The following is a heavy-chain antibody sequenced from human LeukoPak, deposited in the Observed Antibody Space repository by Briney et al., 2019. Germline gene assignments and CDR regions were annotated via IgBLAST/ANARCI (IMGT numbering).Heavy chain of an antibody. CDR2: IDPNSGAT. CDR1: GYTFSGYY. Sequence: ASVTVSCKASGYTFSGYYMHWVRQAPGQGLEWMGGIDPNSGATNYAQRFQGRVTMTRDTPISTAYMELSRLRSDDTAVYYCAPGGRITFGGEPAYYFDYWGQGTLVTVSS. CDR3: APGGRITFGGEPAYYFDY. J-gene: IGHJ4*02. V-gene: IGHV1-2*02. D-gene: IGHD3-16*01.